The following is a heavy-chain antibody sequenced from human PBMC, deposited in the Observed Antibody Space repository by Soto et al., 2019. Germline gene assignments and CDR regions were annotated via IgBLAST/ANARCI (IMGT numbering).Heavy chain of an antibody. D-gene: IGHD1-26*01. J-gene: IGHJ4*02. CDR1: GNTFTYRY. V-gene: IGHV1-45*02. CDR3: ASGGPGSGPLTWELPDH. CDR2: ITPFSGDV. Sequence: QMQLVQSGAAVKKTGSSVTVSCKALGNTFTYRYLHWVRQAPGRALEWMGWITPFSGDVHYAQKFQKRVTITRYRSINTAYMQMSSLRSEDTDMYCCASGGPGSGPLTWELPDHWGQGTLVTVSS.